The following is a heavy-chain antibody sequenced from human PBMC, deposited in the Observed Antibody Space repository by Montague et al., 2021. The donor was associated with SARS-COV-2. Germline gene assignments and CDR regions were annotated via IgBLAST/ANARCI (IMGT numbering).Heavy chain of an antibody. CDR3: ARTPTRPLSLDS. CDR1: GGSITGFS. CDR2: VTTSGTT. J-gene: IGHJ4*02. Sequence: SETLSLTCAVSGGSITGFSWSWVRQPAGKGLEWIGRVTTSGTTNYSPSLTRRVTMSVDTSKNQFSLNLNSVTAADTAIYYCARTPTRPLSLDSWGQGTLVTVSS. V-gene: IGHV4-4*07. D-gene: IGHD6-6*01.